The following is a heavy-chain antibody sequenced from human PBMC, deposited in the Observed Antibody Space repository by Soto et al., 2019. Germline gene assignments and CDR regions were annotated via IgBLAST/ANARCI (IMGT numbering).Heavy chain of an antibody. CDR2: IYHSGST. Sequence: QVQLQESGPGLVKPSGTLSLTCAVSGGSISSSNWWSWVRQPPGKGLEWIGEIYHSGSTNYNPSLKSRVTISVDKSKNQFSLKLGSVTASDTAVYYCPRAPDDEYFPATNNWFDPWGQGTLVTVSS. CDR3: PRAPDDEYFPATNNWFDP. J-gene: IGHJ5*02. D-gene: IGHD2-2*01. V-gene: IGHV4-4*02. CDR1: GGSISSSNW.